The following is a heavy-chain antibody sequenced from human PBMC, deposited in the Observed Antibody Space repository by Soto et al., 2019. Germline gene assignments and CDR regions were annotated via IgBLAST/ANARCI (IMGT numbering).Heavy chain of an antibody. J-gene: IGHJ4*02. CDR1: GYTFTNYA. Sequence: QVQLVQSGAEVKKPGASVKVSCKASGYTFTNYAFSWVRQAPGQGLEWMGWISAYNGNTNYPQKLQGRVTMTTDTSTRPAYIELRSLRSDDTAVYYCAGDLAGAGPFDCWGQGTLVTVSS. CDR3: AGDLAGAGPFDC. CDR2: ISAYNGNT. D-gene: IGHD6-13*01. V-gene: IGHV1-18*01.